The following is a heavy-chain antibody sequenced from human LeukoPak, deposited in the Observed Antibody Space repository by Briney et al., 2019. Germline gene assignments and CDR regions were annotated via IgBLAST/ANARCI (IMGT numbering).Heavy chain of an antibody. J-gene: IGHJ4*02. CDR1: GFTFSSYA. CDR3: AKDVGNYYDSSGYYSPLYYFDY. CDR2: ISYDGSNK. Sequence: GGSLRLSCAASGFTFSSYAMHWVRQAPGKGLEWVAVISYDGSNKYYADSVKGRFAISRDNSKNTLYLQMNSLRAEDTAVYYCAKDVGNYYDSSGYYSPLYYFDYWGQGTLVTVSS. V-gene: IGHV3-30*09. D-gene: IGHD3-22*01.